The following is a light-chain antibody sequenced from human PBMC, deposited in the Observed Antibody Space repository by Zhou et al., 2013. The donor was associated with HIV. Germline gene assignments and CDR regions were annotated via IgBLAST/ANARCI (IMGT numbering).Light chain of an antibody. V-gene: IGKV3-15*01. J-gene: IGKJ1*01. Sequence: EIVMTQSPATLSVSPGERVTLSCRASQSVSGNLAWYQQKPGQAPRLLISGASTRATGIPARFSGSGSGTEFTLTISSLQSEDFAVYYCLQYDNWPPWTFGQGTKVEIK. CDR2: GAS. CDR3: LQYDNWPPWT. CDR1: QSVSGN.